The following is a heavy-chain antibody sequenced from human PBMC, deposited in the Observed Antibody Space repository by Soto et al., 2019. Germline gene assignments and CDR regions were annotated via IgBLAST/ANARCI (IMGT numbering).Heavy chain of an antibody. CDR3: AKSPPQWLVGPEYFQH. V-gene: IGHV3-23*01. CDR1: GFTFSSYA. J-gene: IGHJ1*01. D-gene: IGHD6-19*01. CDR2: ISGSGGST. Sequence: EVQLLESGGGLVQPGGSLRLSCAASGFTFSSYAMSWVRQAPGKGLEWVSAISGSGGSTYYADSVKGRFTISRDNSKNTLYLQMNSLRAEDTAVYYCAKSPPQWLVGPEYFQHWGQGTLVTVSS.